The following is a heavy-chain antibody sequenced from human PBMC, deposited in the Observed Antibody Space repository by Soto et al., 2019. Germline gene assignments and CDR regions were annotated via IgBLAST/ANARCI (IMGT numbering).Heavy chain of an antibody. CDR2: ISGDGVTT. CDR1: GFPFSSYW. J-gene: IGHJ4*02. V-gene: IGHV3-74*01. Sequence: EVQLVESGGDLVQRGGSLRLSCEASGFPFSSYWMHWVRHTLGKGLDWVARISGDGVTTYYADSVTGRFTVSRDNAKNTLSLQISGLRAEDTAVYYCAREYYGLLTGYYTDYWGQGTLVSVSS. CDR3: AREYYGLLTGYYTDY. D-gene: IGHD3-9*01.